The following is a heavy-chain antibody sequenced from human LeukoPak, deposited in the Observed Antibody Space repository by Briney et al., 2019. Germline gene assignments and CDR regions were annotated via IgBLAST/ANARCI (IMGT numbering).Heavy chain of an antibody. CDR1: GFTLSSFG. CDR3: AKDADTATIIYWYFDL. V-gene: IGHV3-30*18. D-gene: IGHD5-18*01. Sequence: QPGRSLRLSCTASGFTLSSFGMHWVRQAPGKGLEWVAVTSDDGSNTYYADSVKGRFTVSRDNSKNTLYLQLNSLRAEDTAVYYCAKDADTATIIYWYFDLWGRGTLVTVSS. J-gene: IGHJ2*01. CDR2: TSDDGSNT.